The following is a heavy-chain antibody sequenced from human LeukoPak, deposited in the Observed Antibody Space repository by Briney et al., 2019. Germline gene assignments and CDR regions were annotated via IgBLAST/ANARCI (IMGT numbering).Heavy chain of an antibody. V-gene: IGHV4-4*07. CDR1: GFTFSSYA. CDR2: VYTSGST. D-gene: IGHD2-2*02. CDR3: ARDLSGVPAAIGPNWFDP. J-gene: IGHJ5*02. Sequence: GSLRLSCAASGFTFSSYAMSWTRQAAGKGLEWIGRVYTSGSTNYNPSLESRVTISVDTSKNQFSLNLSSVTAADTAVYYCARDLSGVPAAIGPNWFDPWGQGTLVTVSS.